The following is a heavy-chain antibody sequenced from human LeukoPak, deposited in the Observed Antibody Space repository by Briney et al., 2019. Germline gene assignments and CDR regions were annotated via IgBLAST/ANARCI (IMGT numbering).Heavy chain of an antibody. V-gene: IGHV3-30*03. Sequence: PGGSLRLSCAPFGFTFSSYGMHWVRQAPGKGLEWVAVISYDGSSKYYADSVKGRFTISRDNSKNSLYLQMNSLRAEDTAVYYCARDRVSMVRGDVVYWGQGTLVTVSS. CDR3: ARDRVSMVRGDVVY. D-gene: IGHD3-10*01. CDR2: ISYDGSSK. CDR1: GFTFSSYG. J-gene: IGHJ4*02.